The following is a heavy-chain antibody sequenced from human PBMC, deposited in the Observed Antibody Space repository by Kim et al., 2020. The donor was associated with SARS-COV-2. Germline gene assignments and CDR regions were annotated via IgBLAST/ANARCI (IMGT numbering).Heavy chain of an antibody. V-gene: IGHV3-15*01. CDR3: TTEIYGDPDY. J-gene: IGHJ4*02. D-gene: IGHD4-17*01. Sequence: TDYAAPVKGRFTISRDDSKNTLYLQMNSLKTEDTAVYYCTTEIYGDPDYWGQGTLVTVSS. CDR2: T.